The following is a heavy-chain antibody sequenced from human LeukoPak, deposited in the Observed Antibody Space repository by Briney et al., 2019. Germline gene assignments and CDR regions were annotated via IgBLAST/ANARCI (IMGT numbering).Heavy chain of an antibody. D-gene: IGHD3-16*01. J-gene: IGHJ2*01. CDR2: ISYDGSNK. CDR1: GFTFSSYC. V-gene: IGHV3-30*18. CDR3: AKASLLGAYWYFDL. Sequence: PGRSLRLSCAASGFTFSSYCMHWVRQAPGKGLEWLSVISYDGSNKYYADSVKGRFTISRDNSKNTLYLQMNSLRAEDTAVYYCAKASLLGAYWYFDLWGRGTLVTVSS.